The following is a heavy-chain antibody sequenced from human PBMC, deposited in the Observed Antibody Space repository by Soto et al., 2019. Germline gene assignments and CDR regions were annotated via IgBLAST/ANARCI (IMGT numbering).Heavy chain of an antibody. J-gene: IGHJ4*02. D-gene: IGHD1-7*01. CDR3: ARVNWNYAPYYFDY. V-gene: IGHV4-34*01. CDR1: GGSFSGYY. CDR2: INHSGST. Sequence: SETLSLTCAVYGGSFSGYYWSWIRQPPGKGLEWIGEINHSGSTNYNPSLKSRVTISVDTSKNQFSLKLSSVTAADTAVYYCARVNWNYAPYYFDYWGQGTLVTVSS.